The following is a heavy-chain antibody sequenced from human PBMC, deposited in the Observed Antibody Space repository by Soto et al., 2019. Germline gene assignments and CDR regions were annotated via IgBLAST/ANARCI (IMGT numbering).Heavy chain of an antibody. CDR2: IIPIFGTA. J-gene: IGHJ6*02. V-gene: IGHV1-69*13. CDR1: GGTFSSYA. Sequence: GASVKVSCKASGGTFSSYAISWVRQAPGQGLEWMGGIIPIFGTANYAQKFQGRVTITADESTSTAYMELSSLRSEDTAVYYCARDLGEQWRDYYYYGMDVWGQGTTVTVSS. CDR3: ARDLGEQWRDYYYYGMDV. D-gene: IGHD6-19*01.